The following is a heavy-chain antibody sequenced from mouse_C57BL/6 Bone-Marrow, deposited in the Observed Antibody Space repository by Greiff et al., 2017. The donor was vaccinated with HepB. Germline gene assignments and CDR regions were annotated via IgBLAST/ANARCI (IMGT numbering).Heavy chain of an antibody. V-gene: IGHV1-19*01. CDR2: INPYNGGT. Sequence: SGPVLVKPGASVKMSCKASGYTFTDYYMNWVKQSHGKSLEWIGVINPYNGGTSYNQKFKGKATLTVDKSSSTAYMELNSLTSEDSAVYYCARADYYYGSSGYWGQGTTLTVSS. D-gene: IGHD1-1*01. CDR1: GYTFTDYY. CDR3: ARADYYYGSSGY. J-gene: IGHJ2*01.